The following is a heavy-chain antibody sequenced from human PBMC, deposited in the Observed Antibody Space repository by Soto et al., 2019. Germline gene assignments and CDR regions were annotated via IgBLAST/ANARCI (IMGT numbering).Heavy chain of an antibody. Sequence: GGSLRLSCAASGFTFSSYEMNWVRQAPGKGLEWVSYISSSGSTIYYADSVKGRFTISRDNAKNSLYLQMNSLRAEDTAVYYCARGGYSSSWYSYWGQGTLITVSS. V-gene: IGHV3-48*03. J-gene: IGHJ4*02. CDR1: GFTFSSYE. CDR2: ISSSGSTI. CDR3: ARGGYSSSWYSY. D-gene: IGHD6-13*01.